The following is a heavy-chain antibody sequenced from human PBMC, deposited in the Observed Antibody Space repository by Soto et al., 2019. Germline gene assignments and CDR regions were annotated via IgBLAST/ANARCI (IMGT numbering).Heavy chain of an antibody. Sequence: QVQLVQSGAEVKKPGASVKVSCKASGYTFTSYGISWVRQAPGQGLEWMGWISAYNGNTNYAQKLQGIVTMTTDTSTSTAYMELRSLRSDDTAVYYCARDPAAAAGRGVIGSPFDYWGQGTLVTVSS. D-gene: IGHD3-10*01. CDR3: ARDPAAAAGRGVIGSPFDY. CDR1: GYTFTSYG. CDR2: ISAYNGNT. J-gene: IGHJ4*02. V-gene: IGHV1-18*01.